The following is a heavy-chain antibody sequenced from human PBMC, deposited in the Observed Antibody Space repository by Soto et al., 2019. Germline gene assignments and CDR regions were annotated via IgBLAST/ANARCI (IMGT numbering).Heavy chain of an antibody. D-gene: IGHD5-18*01. Sequence: EVQVVESGGGLVKPGGSLRLSCVASGFTFSSYTMNWVRQAPGKGLEWVSCISSSRSYTYYADSVKGRFTIPRDNAKNSLYLQMSSLRAEDTAVYYCARDQVSDTAMKYYSLNVWGHGTTVTVSS. CDR3: ARDQVSDTAMKYYSLNV. V-gene: IGHV3-21*01. CDR2: ISSSRSYT. J-gene: IGHJ6*02. CDR1: GFTFSSYT.